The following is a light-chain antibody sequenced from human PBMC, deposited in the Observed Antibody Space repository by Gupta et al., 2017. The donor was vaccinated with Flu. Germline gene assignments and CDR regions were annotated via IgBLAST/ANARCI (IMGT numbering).Light chain of an antibody. CDR3: SSYAGSNNLGV. Sequence: QSALTQPPSASGSPGQSVTISCTGTSSDVGGYNYVSWYQQHPGKAPKLMIYEVSKRPSGVPDRFSGSKSGNTASLTVSGPQPEDEADYYCSSYAGSNNLGVFGGGTKLTVL. V-gene: IGLV2-8*01. CDR2: EVS. J-gene: IGLJ3*02. CDR1: SSDVGGYNY.